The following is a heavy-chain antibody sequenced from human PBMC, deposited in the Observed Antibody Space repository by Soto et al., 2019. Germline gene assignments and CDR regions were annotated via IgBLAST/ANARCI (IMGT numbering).Heavy chain of an antibody. CDR1: GFTFSSYN. Sequence: GRSLRLSCAVAGFTFSSYNMNWVSQAPGKGLEWVSSISSSSSYIYYADSVKGRFTISRDNAKNSLHLQMNSLRAEDTAVYYCARVGDFWSGFRHYDYWGPGTLVTVSS. V-gene: IGHV3-21*01. J-gene: IGHJ4*02. D-gene: IGHD3-3*01. CDR3: ARVGDFWSGFRHYDY. CDR2: ISSSSSYI.